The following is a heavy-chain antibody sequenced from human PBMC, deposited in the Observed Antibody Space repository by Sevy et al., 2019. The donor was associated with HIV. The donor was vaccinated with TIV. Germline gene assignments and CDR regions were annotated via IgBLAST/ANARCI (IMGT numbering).Heavy chain of an antibody. J-gene: IGHJ4*02. CDR1: GGSISSDY. Sequence: WETLSLTCTVSGGSISSDYWSWILQPPGKGLEWMGYIYYSGSTNYNPSLRSRVTISVDTSKNQFSLKLSSVTAADTGVYYCARVGLIAGAGTVIYYFDYWGQGTLVTVSS. D-gene: IGHD6-13*01. CDR2: IYYSGST. CDR3: ARVGLIAGAGTVIYYFDY. V-gene: IGHV4-59*01.